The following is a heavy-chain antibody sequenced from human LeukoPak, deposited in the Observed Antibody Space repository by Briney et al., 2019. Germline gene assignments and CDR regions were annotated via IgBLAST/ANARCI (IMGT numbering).Heavy chain of an antibody. V-gene: IGHV3-30*18. CDR1: GFIFSSFA. Sequence: GGSLRLSCAASGFIFSSFAMHWVRQAPGKGLEWVAVISYDGDKDFYADSVKGRFSVSRDRSKNTLYLQMNSLRAEDTAVYYCAKDHDFWSGYSDYWGQGTLVTVSS. D-gene: IGHD3-3*01. CDR3: AKDHDFWSGYSDY. CDR2: ISYDGDKD. J-gene: IGHJ4*02.